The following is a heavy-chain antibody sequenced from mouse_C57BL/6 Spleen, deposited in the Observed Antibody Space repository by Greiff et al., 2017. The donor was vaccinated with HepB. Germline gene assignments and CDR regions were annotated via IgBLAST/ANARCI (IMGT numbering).Heavy chain of an antibody. Sequence: VKLQQPGAELVRPGTSVKLSCKASGYTFTSYWMHWVKQRPGQGLEWIGVIDPSDSYTNYNQKFKGKATLTVDTSSSTAYMQLSSLTSEDSAVYYCARDGSYAMDYWGQGTSVTVSS. V-gene: IGHV1-59*01. CDR2: IDPSDSYT. J-gene: IGHJ4*01. D-gene: IGHD2-3*01. CDR1: GYTFTSYW. CDR3: ARDGSYAMDY.